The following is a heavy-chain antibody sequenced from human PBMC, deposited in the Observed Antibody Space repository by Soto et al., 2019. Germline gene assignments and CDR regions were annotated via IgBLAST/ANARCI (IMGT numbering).Heavy chain of an antibody. CDR2: IWYDGINK. D-gene: IGHD1-1*01. J-gene: IGHJ4*02. V-gene: IGHV3-33*01. CDR3: AREGGGMATTFDY. CDR1: GFSFSSYG. Sequence: QVQLVESGGGVVQPGRSLRLSCAASGFSFSSYGMHWVRQAPGKGLEWVAVIWYDGINKKYADSVKGRFTISRDNSKNTLYLQMIGLKTEDTAVYYCAREGGGMATTFDYWGQGTLVTVSS.